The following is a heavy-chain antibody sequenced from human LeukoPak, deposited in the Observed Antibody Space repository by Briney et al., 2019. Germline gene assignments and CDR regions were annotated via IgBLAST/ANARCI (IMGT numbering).Heavy chain of an antibody. CDR1: GFTFSDYY. D-gene: IGHD3-16*01. CDR3: ARTALGLDF. Sequence: PGGSLRLSCAASGFTFSDYYMSWIRQAPGKGLEWVSYISNSGITIHYADSVQGRFTISRDNAKNALFLQMNSLGAEDMAVYHCARTALGLDFWGQGTLVTISS. J-gene: IGHJ4*02. V-gene: IGHV3-11*01. CDR2: ISNSGITI.